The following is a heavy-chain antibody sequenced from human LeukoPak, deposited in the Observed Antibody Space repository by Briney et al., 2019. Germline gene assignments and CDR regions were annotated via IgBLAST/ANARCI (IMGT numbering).Heavy chain of an antibody. CDR1: GGSISSGDYY. V-gene: IGHV4-30-4*01. CDR3: ARDRFLDGYNQYFDY. J-gene: IGHJ4*02. D-gene: IGHD5-24*01. Sequence: PSQTLSLTCTVSGGSISSGDYYWSWIRQPPGKGLEWIGYIYYSGSTYYNPSLKSRVTISVDTSKNQFSLKLSSVTAADTAVYYCARDRFLDGYNQYFDYWGQGTLVTVSS. CDR2: IYYSGST.